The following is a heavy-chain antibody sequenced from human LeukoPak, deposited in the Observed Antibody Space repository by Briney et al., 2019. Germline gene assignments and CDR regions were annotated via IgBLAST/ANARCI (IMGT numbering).Heavy chain of an antibody. D-gene: IGHD3-22*01. V-gene: IGHV4-30-4*01. CDR1: GGSISSGDYY. CDR3: ARLTQDYYDSSGWDY. Sequence: PSETLSLTCTVSGGSISSGDYYWSWIRQPPGKGLEWIGYIYYSGSTYYNPSLKSRVTISVDTSKNQFSLKLSSVTAADTAVYYCARLTQDYYDSSGWDYWGQGTLVTVSS. J-gene: IGHJ4*02. CDR2: IYYSGST.